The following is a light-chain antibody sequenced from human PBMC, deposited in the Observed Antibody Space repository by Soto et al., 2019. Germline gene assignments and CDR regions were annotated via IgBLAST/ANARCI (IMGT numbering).Light chain of an antibody. V-gene: IGKV1-33*01. CDR1: QDISNY. Sequence: DIQVTKSPASLSASLGDRVTITCQASQDISNYLNWYQQKPGKAPKLLIYDASNLETGVPSRFSGSGSGTDFTFTISSLQPEDIETYYCQQYDNLPLTFGGGTKVDIK. J-gene: IGKJ4*01. CDR2: DAS. CDR3: QQYDNLPLT.